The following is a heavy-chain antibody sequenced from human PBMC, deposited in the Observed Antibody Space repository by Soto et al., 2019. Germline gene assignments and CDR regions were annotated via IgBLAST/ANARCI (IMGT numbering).Heavy chain of an antibody. V-gene: IGHV1-69*01. Sequence: QVQLVQSGAEVKKPGSSVKVSCKASGGTFSSYSINWVRQAPGQGLEWMGEIIPSFGTANYAQKFQGRVTIPADESTRTAYMELSSLRSEDTAVYYCAIDGGRHSGGIDYWGQGNLVTVSS. D-gene: IGHD1-26*01. CDR1: GGTFSSYS. CDR3: AIDGGRHSGGIDY. J-gene: IGHJ4*02. CDR2: IIPSFGTA.